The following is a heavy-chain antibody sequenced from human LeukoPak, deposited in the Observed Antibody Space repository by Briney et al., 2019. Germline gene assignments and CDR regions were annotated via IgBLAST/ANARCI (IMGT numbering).Heavy chain of an antibody. V-gene: IGHV4-34*01. Sequence: SETLSLTCAVYGGSFSGYYWSWIRLPPGKGLEWIGEINHSGSTNYNPSLKSRVTISVDTSKNQFSLKLSSVTAADTAVYYCARGHGGYYYDSSGYYLFGWGQGTLVTVSP. D-gene: IGHD3-22*01. CDR1: GGSFSGYY. CDR3: ARGHGGYYYDSSGYYLFG. CDR2: INHSGST. J-gene: IGHJ4*02.